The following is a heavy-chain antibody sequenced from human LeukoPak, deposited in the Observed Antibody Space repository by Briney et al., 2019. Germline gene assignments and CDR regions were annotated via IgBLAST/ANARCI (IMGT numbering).Heavy chain of an antibody. D-gene: IGHD5-12*01. V-gene: IGHV4-31*03. J-gene: IGHJ4*02. CDR2: IYYSGST. CDR3: ARANRGYSGYDKRKWLYYFDY. CDR1: GASIRSGDYY. Sequence: SETLSLTCTVSGASIRSGDYYWSWIRQHPGKGLEWIGYIYYSGSTYYNPSLKSRVTISVDTSKNQFSLKLSSVTAADTAVYYCARANRGYSGYDKRKWLYYFDYWGQGTLVTVSS.